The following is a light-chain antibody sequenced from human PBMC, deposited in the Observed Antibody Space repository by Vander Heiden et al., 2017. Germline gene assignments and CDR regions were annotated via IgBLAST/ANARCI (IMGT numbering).Light chain of an antibody. V-gene: IGLV1-47*02. CDR2: SNN. CDR1: SSNIGSNY. CDR3: AAWDDSLSGYV. J-gene: IGLJ1*01. Sequence: SLLTQPPSSSGPPGPRVTISCSGSSSNIGSNYVYWYQQFSGTAPKLLIYSNNQRPSGVPDRFSGSKSGTSASLAISGLRSEDEADYYCAAWDDSLSGYVFGTGTKVTVL.